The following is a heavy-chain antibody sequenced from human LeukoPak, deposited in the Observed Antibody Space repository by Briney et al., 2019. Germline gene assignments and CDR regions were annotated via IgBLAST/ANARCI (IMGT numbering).Heavy chain of an antibody. D-gene: IGHD5-12*01. CDR3: ARGIQERDIVATDYYYYYMDV. Sequence: SETLSLTCAVYGGSFSGYYWSWIRQPPGKGLEWIGEINHSGSTNYNPSIKSRVTISVVTSKNQFSLKLSSVTAADTAVYYCARGIQERDIVATDYYYYYMDVWGKGTTVTVSS. CDR1: GGSFSGYY. CDR2: INHSGST. J-gene: IGHJ6*03. V-gene: IGHV4-34*01.